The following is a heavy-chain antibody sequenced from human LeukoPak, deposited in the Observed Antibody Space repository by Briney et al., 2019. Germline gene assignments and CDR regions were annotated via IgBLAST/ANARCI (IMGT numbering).Heavy chain of an antibody. V-gene: IGHV4-4*07. CDR3: ARGPVYCSSTSCSIDY. Sequence: SETLSLTCTVSGGSISSYYWSWIRQPAGKGLEWIGRIYTSGSTNYNPSLKSRVTMSVDTSKNQFSLKLSSVTAADTAVYYCARGPVYCSSTSCSIDYWGQGTLVTVPS. CDR1: GGSISSYY. D-gene: IGHD2-2*01. J-gene: IGHJ4*02. CDR2: IYTSGST.